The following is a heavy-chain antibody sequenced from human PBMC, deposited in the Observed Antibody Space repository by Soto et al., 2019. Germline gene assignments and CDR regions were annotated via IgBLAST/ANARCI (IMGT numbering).Heavy chain of an antibody. D-gene: IGHD5-12*01. CDR2: IIPIFGTA. Sequence: PEASVKVSCKASGGTFSSYAISWVRQAPGQGLEWMGGIIPIFGTANYAQKFQGRVTITADESTSTAYMELSSLRSEDTAVYYCARVDIVATIVTYYYYGMDVWGQGTTVTVSS. J-gene: IGHJ6*02. CDR1: GGTFSSYA. CDR3: ARVDIVATIVTYYYYGMDV. V-gene: IGHV1-69*13.